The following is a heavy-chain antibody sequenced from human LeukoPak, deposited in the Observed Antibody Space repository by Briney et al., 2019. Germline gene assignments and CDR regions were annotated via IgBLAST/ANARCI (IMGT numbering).Heavy chain of an antibody. J-gene: IGHJ4*02. CDR3: ATGGYSYGRGYYFDY. D-gene: IGHD5-18*01. Sequence: GGSLRLSCAASGFTFSSYGMSWVRQAPGKGLEWVSAISGSGGSTYYADSVKGRFTISRDNSKNTLYLQMNSLRAEDTAVYYCATGGYSYGRGYYFDYWGQGTLVTVSS. CDR2: ISGSGGST. CDR1: GFTFSSYG. V-gene: IGHV3-23*01.